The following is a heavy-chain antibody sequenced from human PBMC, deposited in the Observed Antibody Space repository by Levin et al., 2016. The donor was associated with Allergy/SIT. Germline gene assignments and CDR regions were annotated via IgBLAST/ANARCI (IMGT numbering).Heavy chain of an antibody. D-gene: IGHD3-10*01. J-gene: IGHJ6*02. CDR3: ARDRSLYGSGSYYDDYGMDV. CDR1: GFTFSSYS. CDR2: ISSSSSTI. Sequence: GESLKISCAASGFTFSSYSMNWVRQAPGKGLEWVSYISSSSSTIYYADSVKGRFTISRDNAKNSLYLQMNSLRAEDTAVYYCARDRSLYGSGSYYDDYGMDVWGQGTTVTVSS. V-gene: IGHV3-48*01.